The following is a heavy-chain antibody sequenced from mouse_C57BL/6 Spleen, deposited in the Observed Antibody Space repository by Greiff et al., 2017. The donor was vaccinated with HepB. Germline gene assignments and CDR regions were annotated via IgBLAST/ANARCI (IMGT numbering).Heavy chain of an antibody. CDR2: IYPRSGNT. CDR3: ARRDGNGGYFDG. Sequence: VQLQQSGAELARPGASVKLSCKASGYTFTSYGISWVKQRTGQGLEWIGEIYPRSGNTYYNEKFKGKATLTADKSSSTAYMELRSLTAEDSAVYFYARRDGNGGYFDGWGTGTTVTVSS. V-gene: IGHV1-81*01. J-gene: IGHJ1*03. D-gene: IGHD2-1*01. CDR1: GYTFTSYG.